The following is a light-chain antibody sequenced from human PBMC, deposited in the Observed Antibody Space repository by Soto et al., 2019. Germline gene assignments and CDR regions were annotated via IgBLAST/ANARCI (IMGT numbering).Light chain of an antibody. Sequence: QSVLTQPPSVSGAXXXXXTISCTGSSSNIGAGYDVHWYQQLPGTAPKLLIYGNSNRPSGVPDRFSGSKSGTSASLAITGLQAEDEADYYCQSYDSSLSVWVFGGGTKLTVL. J-gene: IGLJ3*02. CDR3: QSYDSSLSVWV. CDR2: GNS. CDR1: SSNIGAGYD. V-gene: IGLV1-40*01.